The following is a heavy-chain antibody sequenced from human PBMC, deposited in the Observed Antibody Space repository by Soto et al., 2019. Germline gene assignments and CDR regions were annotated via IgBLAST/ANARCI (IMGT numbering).Heavy chain of an antibody. J-gene: IGHJ6*03. V-gene: IGHV4-31*03. D-gene: IGHD1-1*01. CDR3: ARGRVAGNVYYYYYMDV. CDR1: GGSISSGGYY. CDR2: IYYSGST. Sequence: QVQLQESGPGLVKPSQTLSLTCTVSGGSISSGGYYWSWIRQHPGKGLEWIGYIYYSGSTYYNPSLKSRVTISVDTSKNQFSLKLSSVTAADTAVYYCARGRVAGNVYYYYYMDVWGKGTTVTVSS.